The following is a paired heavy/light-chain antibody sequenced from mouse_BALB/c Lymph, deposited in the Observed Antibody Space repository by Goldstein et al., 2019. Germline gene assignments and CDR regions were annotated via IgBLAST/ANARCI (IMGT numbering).Light chain of an antibody. CDR2: YAS. CDR1: QSISDY. V-gene: IGKV5-39*01. J-gene: IGKJ4*01. Sequence: DIVMTQSPATLSVTPGDRVSLSCRASQSISDYLHWYQQKSHESPRLLIKYASQSISGIPSRFSGSGSGSDFTLSINSVEPEDVGVYYCQNGHSFPFTFGSGTKLEIK. CDR3: QNGHSFPFT.
Heavy chain of an antibody. CDR1: GYSFTGYT. Sequence: EVQLQQSGPELVKPGASMKISCKASGYSFTGYTMNWVKQSHGKNLEWIGLINPYNGGTSYNLKFKVKATLTVDKSSTTAYMELLSLTSEDSAVYYCARPYGSGAMDYWGQGTSVTVSS. D-gene: IGHD1-1*01. CDR2: INPYNGGT. CDR3: ARPYGSGAMDY. J-gene: IGHJ4*01. V-gene: IGHV1-18*01.